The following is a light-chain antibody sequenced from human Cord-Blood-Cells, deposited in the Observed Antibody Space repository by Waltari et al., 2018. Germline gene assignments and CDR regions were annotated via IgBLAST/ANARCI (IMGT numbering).Light chain of an antibody. Sequence: SYVLTQPPSVSVAPGKTARITCGGNNIGSKSVHWYQQKPGQAPVLVVYDDSDRPSGSPERFSGSNSGNTATRTISRVEAGDEADYYCQVWDSSSDQWVFGGGTKLTVL. V-gene: IGLV3-21*03. CDR3: QVWDSSSDQWV. CDR1: NIGSKS. CDR2: DDS. J-gene: IGLJ3*02.